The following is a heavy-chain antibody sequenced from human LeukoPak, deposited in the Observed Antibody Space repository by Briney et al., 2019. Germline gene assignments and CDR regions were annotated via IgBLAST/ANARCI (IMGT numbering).Heavy chain of an antibody. CDR3: ARALSIAAQWFDP. D-gene: IGHD6-6*01. CDR2: IIPILGIA. CDR1: GGTFSSYA. V-gene: IGHV1-69*04. Sequence: SVKVSCKASGGTFSSYAISWVRQAPGQGLEWMARIIPILGIANYAQKFQGRVTITADKSTSTAYMELSSLRSEDTAVYYCARALSIAAQWFDPWGQGTLVTVSS. J-gene: IGHJ5*02.